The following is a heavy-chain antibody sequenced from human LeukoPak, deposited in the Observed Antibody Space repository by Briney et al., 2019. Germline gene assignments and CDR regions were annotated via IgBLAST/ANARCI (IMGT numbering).Heavy chain of an antibody. Sequence: GGSLRLSCAASGFTFSSYAMSWVCQAPGKGLEWVSAITGSSAASSGSTYYADSVQGRFTISRDNSKNTLYLQMNSLRAEDTAVYYCAKGSAVADIYFDYWGQGTLVTVSS. CDR1: GFTFSSYA. CDR3: AKGSAVADIYFDY. V-gene: IGHV3-23*01. CDR2: ITGSSAASSGST. D-gene: IGHD6-19*01. J-gene: IGHJ4*02.